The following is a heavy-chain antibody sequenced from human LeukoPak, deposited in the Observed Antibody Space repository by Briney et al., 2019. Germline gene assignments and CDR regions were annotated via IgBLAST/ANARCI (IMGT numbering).Heavy chain of an antibody. CDR2: IREDGSET. CDR3: ARDYRGGWNDY. V-gene: IGHV3-7*01. CDR1: GFTFTNHW. Sequence: GGSLRLSCVATGFTFTNHWMSWVRQTIGKGLECVAKIREDGSETHHVDSVKGRFTISRDNARNSLFLQMNNLRAEDTAVYYCARDYRGGWNDYWGQGTLVTVSS. D-gene: IGHD1-26*01. J-gene: IGHJ4*02.